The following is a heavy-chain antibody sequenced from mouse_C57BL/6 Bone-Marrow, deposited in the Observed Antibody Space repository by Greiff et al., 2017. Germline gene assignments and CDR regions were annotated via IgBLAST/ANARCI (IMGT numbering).Heavy chain of an antibody. CDR2: IDPSDSYT. D-gene: IGHD1-1*01. CDR3: VLYGSSPYWYFDV. Sequence: QVQLQQPGAELVMPGASVKLSCKASGYTFTSYWMHWVKQRPGQGLEWIGEIDPSDSYTNYNQKFKGKSTLTVDKSSSTAYMQLSSRTSEDSAVYYCVLYGSSPYWYFDVWGTGTTVTVSS. J-gene: IGHJ1*03. CDR1: GYTFTSYW. V-gene: IGHV1-69*01.